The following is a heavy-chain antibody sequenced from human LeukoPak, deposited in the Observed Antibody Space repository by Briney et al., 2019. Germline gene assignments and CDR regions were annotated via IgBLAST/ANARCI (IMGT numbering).Heavy chain of an antibody. D-gene: IGHD2-8*02. J-gene: IGHJ4*02. CDR3: AREKYCTATDCLHGRFYFDY. Sequence: PGGSLRLSCAASGFPFSTYSMHWVRQAPGKRLEWVAVISSDESSENYADSVEGRFTISRDNSKNTLYLQMNTLRAEDTAVYYCAREKYCTATDCLHGRFYFDYWGQGTLVTVPS. CDR2: ISSDESSE. V-gene: IGHV3-30*04. CDR1: GFPFSTYS.